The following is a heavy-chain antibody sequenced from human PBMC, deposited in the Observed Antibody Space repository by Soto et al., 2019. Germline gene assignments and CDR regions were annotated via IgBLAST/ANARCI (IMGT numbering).Heavy chain of an antibody. CDR2: MNPNSGNT. Sequence: ASVKVSCKASGYTFTSYDTNWVRQATGQGLEWMGWMNPNSGNTGYAQKFQGRVTMTRNTSISTAYMELSSLRSEDTAVYYCARAPKVLRFLEWSPGMDVWGQGTTVTVSS. CDR3: ARAPKVLRFLEWSPGMDV. V-gene: IGHV1-8*01. J-gene: IGHJ6*02. D-gene: IGHD3-3*01. CDR1: GYTFTSYD.